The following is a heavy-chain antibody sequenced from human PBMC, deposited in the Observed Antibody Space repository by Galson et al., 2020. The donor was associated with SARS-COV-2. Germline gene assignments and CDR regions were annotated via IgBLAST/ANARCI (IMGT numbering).Heavy chain of an antibody. Sequence: QAGGSLRLSCVASGFIFSTHGMHWVRQAPGKGLEWVAVMSYDGSHEEYSDSVKARFTISRDTSKNTVFLHMNSLSTEDTAVYFCVRDRSIAVAETPTYYFDNWGQGTLVAVS. D-gene: IGHD6-19*01. CDR1: GFIFSTHG. CDR2: MSYDGSHE. J-gene: IGHJ4*02. CDR3: VRDRSIAVAETPTYYFDN. V-gene: IGHV3-30*03.